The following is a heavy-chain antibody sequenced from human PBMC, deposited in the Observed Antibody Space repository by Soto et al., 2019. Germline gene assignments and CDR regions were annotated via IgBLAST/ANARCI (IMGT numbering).Heavy chain of an antibody. CDR1: GFSFSGYA. V-gene: IGHV3-23*01. CDR3: AKNSEGYSGSYFDY. CDR2: ISGSGAST. Sequence: EVQLLESGGGVGQPGGSLRLSCAATGFSFSGYAMSWVRQAAGKGLEWVSTISGSGASTFYADSVKGRFTISRDNSKNTCYLKINSLRAEDTAVYYCAKNSEGYSGSYFDYWGQGTLVTVSS. D-gene: IGHD1-26*01. J-gene: IGHJ4*02.